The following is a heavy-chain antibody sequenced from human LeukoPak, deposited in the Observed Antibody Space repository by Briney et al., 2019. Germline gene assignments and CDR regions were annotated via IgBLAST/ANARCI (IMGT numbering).Heavy chain of an antibody. Sequence: SETLSLTCTVSGGSISSYYWSWIRQPPGKGLEWIGYIHYSGSTNYKASLKSRVSISVDTSKNQFSLKLSSVTAADTAVYYCARGDWAGTAHDSSGYSNDYWGQGTLVTVSS. V-gene: IGHV4-59*12. D-gene: IGHD3-22*01. J-gene: IGHJ4*02. CDR1: GGSISSYY. CDR2: IHYSGST. CDR3: ARGDWAGTAHDSSGYSNDY.